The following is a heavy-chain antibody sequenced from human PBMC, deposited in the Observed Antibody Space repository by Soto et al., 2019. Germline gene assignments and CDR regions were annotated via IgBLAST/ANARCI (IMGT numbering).Heavy chain of an antibody. Sequence: EVQLVESGGGLVQPGGSLRLSCAASNFTFSRYSMNCFRQAPGKGLEWVSYISSSTNTIYYADSVKGRFTISRDNAKSSLYLQMKSLRDEDTAVYYCARQLGSPSAGDFDYWGQGTLVTVSS. J-gene: IGHJ4*02. D-gene: IGHD3-3*02. V-gene: IGHV3-48*02. CDR3: ARQLGSPSAGDFDY. CDR1: NFTFSRYS. CDR2: ISSSTNTI.